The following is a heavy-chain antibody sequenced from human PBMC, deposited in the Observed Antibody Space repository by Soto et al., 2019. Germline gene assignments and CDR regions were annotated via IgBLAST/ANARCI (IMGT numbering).Heavy chain of an antibody. D-gene: IGHD2-2*02. Sequence: EGTLRLSCSASGCTFRSHGMHWVRQAPGKGLEWVAVIWSNGENEYYADSVKGRFTISRDNSKNTLYLQMNGLRAEDTAVYYCVRDRGPAGIVYYFVYWGQGPMVTVSS. V-gene: IGHV3-33*01. CDR2: IWSNGENE. CDR1: GCTFRSHG. J-gene: IGHJ4*02. CDR3: VRDRGPAGIVYYFVY.